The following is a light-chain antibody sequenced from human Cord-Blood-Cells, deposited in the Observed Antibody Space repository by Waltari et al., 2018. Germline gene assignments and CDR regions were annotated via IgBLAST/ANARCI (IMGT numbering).Light chain of an antibody. CDR2: GAS. V-gene: IGKV3-20*01. J-gene: IGKJ1*01. CDR1: QSVSSSY. CDR3: QQPWT. Sequence: IVLPQSPGTLSLSPGERATPSCRASQSVSSSYFTWYKQKPGQAPRLLIYGASSRATGIPDRFSGSGSGTDFTLTISRLEPEDFAVYYCQQPWTFGQGTKVEIK.